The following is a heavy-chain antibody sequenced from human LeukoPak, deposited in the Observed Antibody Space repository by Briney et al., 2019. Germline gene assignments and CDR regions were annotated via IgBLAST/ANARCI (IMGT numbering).Heavy chain of an antibody. D-gene: IGHD3-16*01. CDR3: AKSRASYGLYYHMDV. CDR1: GFTFSSYE. CDR2: ISSSGSTI. V-gene: IGHV3-48*03. J-gene: IGHJ6*03. Sequence: GGSLRLSCAASGFTFSSYEMNWVRQAPGKGLEWVSYISSSGSTIYYADSVKGRFTISRDNSKNTLYLQMNSLRAEDMALYYCAKSRASYGLYYHMDVWGKGTTVTVSS.